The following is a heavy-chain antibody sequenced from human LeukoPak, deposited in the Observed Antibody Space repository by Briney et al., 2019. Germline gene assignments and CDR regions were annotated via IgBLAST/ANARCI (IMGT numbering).Heavy chain of an antibody. Sequence: GGSLRLSCAVSGFTFSSYAMSWVRQAPGKGLEWVSGISASDGSTCYADSVKGRFTISRDNSKNTLCLQMNSLRADDTAVYYCAGSEGSSWNEIGYWGQGTLVTVSS. J-gene: IGHJ4*02. CDR1: GFTFSSYA. CDR2: ISASDGST. CDR3: AGSEGSSWNEIGY. D-gene: IGHD6-13*01. V-gene: IGHV3-23*01.